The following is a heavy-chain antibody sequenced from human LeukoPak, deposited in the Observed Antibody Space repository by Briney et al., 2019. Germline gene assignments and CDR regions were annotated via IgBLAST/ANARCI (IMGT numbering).Heavy chain of an antibody. D-gene: IGHD5-18*01. CDR2: IKSKTDGGTT. J-gene: IGHJ4*02. CDR3: TTDRRGYSYASIDY. V-gene: IGHV3-15*01. CDR1: GFTFSNAW. Sequence: GGSLRLSCAASGFTFSNAWMSWVRQAPGKGLEWVGRIKSKTDGGTTDYAAPVKGRFTISRDDSKNTLYLQMNSLKTEDTAVYYCTTDRRGYSYASIDYWGQGTLVTVSS.